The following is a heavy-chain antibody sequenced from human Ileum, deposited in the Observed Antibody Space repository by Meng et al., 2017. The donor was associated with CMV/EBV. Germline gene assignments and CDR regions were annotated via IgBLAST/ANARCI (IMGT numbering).Heavy chain of an antibody. D-gene: IGHD5-12*01. CDR1: GYTFTRYG. V-gene: IGHV1-18*01. J-gene: IGHJ4*02. CDR3: ARGAYSGYDNDY. Sequence: CQASGYTFTRYGLSWVRPAPGPGLEWMGWISAYNGNTNYAQKLQGRVTMTTDTSTSTAYMELRSLRSDDTAVYYCARGAYSGYDNDYWGQGTLVTVSS. CDR2: ISAYNGNT.